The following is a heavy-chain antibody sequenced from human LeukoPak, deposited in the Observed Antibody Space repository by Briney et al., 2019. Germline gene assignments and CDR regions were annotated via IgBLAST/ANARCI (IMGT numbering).Heavy chain of an antibody. J-gene: IGHJ4*02. CDR3: ARGRRELKYAPDY. D-gene: IGHD2-2*01. CDR2: IYYTAGA. Sequence: SQTLSLTCNVSGASMRSETHYWSWLRQHPGKGPEWIAYIYYTAGAYYNPSLESRVSISLDASEDQFSLKLSSVTAADTAVYYCARGRRELKYAPDYWGQGTLVAVSS. V-gene: IGHV4-31*03. CDR1: GASMRSETHY.